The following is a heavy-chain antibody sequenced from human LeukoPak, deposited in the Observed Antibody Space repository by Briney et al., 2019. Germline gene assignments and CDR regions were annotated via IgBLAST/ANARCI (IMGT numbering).Heavy chain of an antibody. CDR3: ARDNSVRDEAWWFNP. CDR1: GGSISSYY. J-gene: IGHJ5*02. CDR2: IYYSGST. V-gene: IGHV4-59*01. D-gene: IGHD5-24*01. Sequence: PSETLSLTCTVSGGSISSYYWSWIRQPPGKGLEWIGYIYYSGSTNYNPSLKSQVTISVDTSKNQFSLKLSSVTAADTAVYYCARDNSVRDEAWWFNPWGQGTLVTVSS.